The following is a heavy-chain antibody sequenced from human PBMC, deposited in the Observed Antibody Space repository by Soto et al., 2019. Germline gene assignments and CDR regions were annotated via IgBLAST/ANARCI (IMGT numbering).Heavy chain of an antibody. CDR3: AKVSRGIGVVPAEVN. CDR2: ISGSGGST. D-gene: IGHD2-2*01. Sequence: EVQLLESGGGLEQPGGSLRLSCVGSGHTFHNYAMTWVRQAPGKGLEWVSGISGSGGSTYYADSVRGRFTISRDDSKNTLYLQMNSLRAEDTAVYYCAKVSRGIGVVPAEVNWGQGTLVTVSS. CDR1: GHTFHNYA. V-gene: IGHV3-23*01. J-gene: IGHJ4*02.